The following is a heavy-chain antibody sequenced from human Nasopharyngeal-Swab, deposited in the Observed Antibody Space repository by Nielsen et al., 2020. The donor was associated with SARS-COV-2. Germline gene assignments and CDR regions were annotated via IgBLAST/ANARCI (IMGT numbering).Heavy chain of an antibody. CDR2: INSDGSST. CDR1: GSTFSSYW. CDR3: ARDLRDGYNLGYYYYGMDV. D-gene: IGHD5-24*01. Sequence: GGSLRLSCAASGSTFSSYWMHWVRQAPGKGLVWVSRINSDGSSTSYADSVKGRFTISRDNAKNTLYLQMNSLRAEDTAVYYCARDLRDGYNLGYYYYGMDVWGQGTTVTVSS. J-gene: IGHJ6*02. V-gene: IGHV3-74*01.